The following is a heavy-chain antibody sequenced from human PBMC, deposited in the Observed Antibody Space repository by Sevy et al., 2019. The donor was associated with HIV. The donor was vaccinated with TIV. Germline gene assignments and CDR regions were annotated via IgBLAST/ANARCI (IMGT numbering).Heavy chain of an antibody. J-gene: IGHJ4*02. CDR1: GFTFHDYA. Sequence: GGSLRLSCTTSGFTFHDYAMNWFRQPPGKGLEWVAFITRNSYEAYGGTTDYAASVKGRFIISRDDSKSIAYLQMNSLKTEDTAVYYCTRGLATADTPEYYFDYWGQGILVTVSS. CDR3: TRGLATADTPEYYFDY. CDR2: ITRNSYEAYGGTT. D-gene: IGHD5-12*01. V-gene: IGHV3-49*03.